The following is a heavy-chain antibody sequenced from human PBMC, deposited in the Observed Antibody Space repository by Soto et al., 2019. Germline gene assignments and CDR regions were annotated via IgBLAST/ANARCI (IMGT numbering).Heavy chain of an antibody. CDR2: IYPGDSDT. V-gene: IGHV5-51*01. J-gene: IGHJ6*02. CDR1: GYSFNSYW. CDR3: AGQLVGYSGYDHYYHGMDV. D-gene: IGHD5-12*01. Sequence: LGESPKISCKGSGYSFNSYWIGRVRQMPGKGLEWVGIIYPGDSDTRYSPSFQGQVTILADKFISTAYLQWRSLKASDNAMYYCAGQLVGYSGYDHYYHGMDVWGQGTTVTVSS.